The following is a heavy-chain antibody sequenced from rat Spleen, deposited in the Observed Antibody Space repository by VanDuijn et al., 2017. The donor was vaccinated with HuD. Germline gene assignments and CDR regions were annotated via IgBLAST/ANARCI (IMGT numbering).Heavy chain of an antibody. CDR2: ITNASGRT. Sequence: EVQLVESGGGLVQPGRSLKLSCAVSGFTFSNYGMAWVRQAPTKGLEWVASITNASGRTYYPDSVKGRFTVPRDTAQNILYLQMNSLRSEETATYYCARSWAYWGQGVMVTVSS. CDR3: ARSWAY. CDR1: GFTFSNYG. V-gene: IGHV5-29*01. J-gene: IGHJ2*01. D-gene: IGHD4-6*01.